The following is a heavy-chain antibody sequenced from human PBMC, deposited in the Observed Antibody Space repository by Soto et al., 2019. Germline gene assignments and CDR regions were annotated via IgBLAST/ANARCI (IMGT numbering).Heavy chain of an antibody. D-gene: IGHD1-1*01. J-gene: IGHJ2*01. CDR1: GGTFSSYA. Sequence: QVQLVQSGAEVKKPGSSVKVSCKASGGTFSSYAISWVRQAPGQGLEWMGGIIPIFGTGNYAQKFQGRVTTTADDSTQTDYMELSSLRSEDTAVYYCARESRDRYNPNYCYFDLWGRGTLVTVSS. CDR2: IIPIFGTG. V-gene: IGHV1-69*01. CDR3: ARESRDRYNPNYCYFDL.